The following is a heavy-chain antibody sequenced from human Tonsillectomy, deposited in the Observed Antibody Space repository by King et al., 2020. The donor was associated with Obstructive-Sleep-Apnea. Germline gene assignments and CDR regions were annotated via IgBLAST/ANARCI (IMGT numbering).Heavy chain of an antibody. CDR2: INSDGSST. CDR3: ARDPRFVGGYFKN. CDR1: GFTFSSYW. J-gene: IGHJ4*02. Sequence: VQLVQSGGGLVQPGGSLRLSCAASGFTFSSYWMHWGRQAPGKGLVWVSRINSDGSSTSYADSVKGRFTISRDNAKNTLYLQMNSLRAEDTAVYYCARDPRFVGGYFKNWGQGTLVTVSS. D-gene: IGHD5-12*01. V-gene: IGHV3-74*01.